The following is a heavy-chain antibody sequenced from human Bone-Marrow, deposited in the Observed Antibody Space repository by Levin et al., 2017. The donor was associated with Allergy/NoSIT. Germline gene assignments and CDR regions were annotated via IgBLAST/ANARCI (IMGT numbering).Heavy chain of an antibody. CDR2: IYYSGSA. V-gene: IGHV4-39*01. CDR1: GGSISSSSHY. Sequence: PSETLSLTCTVSGGSISSSSHYWGWIRQPPGKGLEWIGSIYYSGSAYYNPSLKSRVTISVDTSNNQFSLRLSSVTAADTAVYYCARHTVPLRVGYSSDHYMDVWGKGTTVTVSS. D-gene: IGHD5-18*01. CDR3: ARHTVPLRVGYSSDHYMDV. J-gene: IGHJ6*03.